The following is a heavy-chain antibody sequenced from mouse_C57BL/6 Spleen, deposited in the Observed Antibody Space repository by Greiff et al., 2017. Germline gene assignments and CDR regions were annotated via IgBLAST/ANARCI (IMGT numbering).Heavy chain of an antibody. V-gene: IGHV1-75*01. D-gene: IGHD3-2*02. CDR2: IFPGSGST. J-gene: IGHJ4*01. Sequence: QVQLKESGPELVKPGASVKISCKASGYTFTDYYINWVKQRPGQGLEWIGWIFPGSGSTYYNEKFKGKATLTVDKSSSTAYMLRSSLTSEDAAVYFCASPRQLRRYYAMDYWGQGTSVTVSS. CDR1: GYTFTDYY. CDR3: ASPRQLRRYYAMDY.